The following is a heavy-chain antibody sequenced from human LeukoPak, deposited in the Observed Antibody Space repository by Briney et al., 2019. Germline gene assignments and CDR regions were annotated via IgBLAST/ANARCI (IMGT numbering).Heavy chain of an antibody. V-gene: IGHV3-48*03. J-gene: IGHJ4*02. Sequence: PGGSLRLSCAASGFTFSSYEMNWVRQAPGKGLEWVSYISSSGNTIYYGDSVKGRFTSSRDNAKNSLYLQMNSLRAEDTAVYYCARERGYSGYDYFIDSPSDYWGQGTLVTVSS. CDR2: ISSSGNTI. CDR3: ARERGYSGYDYFIDSPSDY. D-gene: IGHD5-12*01. CDR1: GFTFSSYE.